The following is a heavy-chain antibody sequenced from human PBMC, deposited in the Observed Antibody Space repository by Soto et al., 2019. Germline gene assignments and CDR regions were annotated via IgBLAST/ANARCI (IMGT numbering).Heavy chain of an antibody. J-gene: IGHJ4*02. Sequence: EVQLVESGGGLVQPGGSLGLSCAASGFTFSSYWMHWVRQAPGKGLVWVSRINSDGSSTSYADSVKGRFTISRDNAKNTLYLQMNSLRAEDTAVYYCARAEKLWFGAHGYWGQGTLVTVSS. D-gene: IGHD3-10*01. CDR2: INSDGSST. CDR1: GFTFSSYW. CDR3: ARAEKLWFGAHGY. V-gene: IGHV3-74*01.